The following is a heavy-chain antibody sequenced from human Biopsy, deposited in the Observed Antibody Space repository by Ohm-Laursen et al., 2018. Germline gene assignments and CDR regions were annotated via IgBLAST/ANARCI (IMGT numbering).Heavy chain of an antibody. Sequence: ASVKVSCKASGDAFLGYYLHWVQQAPGQGPEWMGSIYPNSGDTDFAQKFQGRVSMTRDTSVSTAYLELSSLRSDDTAIYYCARDLLEWSLPSWGQGTLVTVSS. CDR1: GDAFLGYY. CDR3: ARDLLEWSLPS. V-gene: IGHV1-2*02. J-gene: IGHJ4*02. D-gene: IGHD3-3*01. CDR2: IYPNSGDT.